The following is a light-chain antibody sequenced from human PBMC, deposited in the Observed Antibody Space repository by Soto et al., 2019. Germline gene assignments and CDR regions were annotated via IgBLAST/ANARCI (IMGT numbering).Light chain of an antibody. V-gene: IGLV4-69*01. J-gene: IGLJ3*02. CDR3: QTWSTDIRV. CDR1: SGHNSYA. CDR2: VNSDGSH. Sequence: QPVLTQSPSASASLGASVKLTRTLSSGHNSYAIAWHQQQPEKGPRYLMKVNSDGSHSKGDGIPDRFSGSSSGAERYLTISSLQSEDEADYYCQTWSTDIRVFGGGTKLTVL.